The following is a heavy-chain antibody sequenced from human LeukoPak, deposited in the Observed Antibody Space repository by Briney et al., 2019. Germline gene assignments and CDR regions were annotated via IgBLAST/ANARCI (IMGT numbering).Heavy chain of an antibody. J-gene: IGHJ5*02. Sequence: GGSLRLSCAASGLTFSSYSMNWVRQAPGKGLEWVSSISSSSSYIYYADSVKGRFTISRDNAKNSLYLQMNSLRAEDTAVYYCATNIAAAALYNWFDPWGQGTLVTVSS. D-gene: IGHD6-13*01. CDR2: ISSSSSYI. V-gene: IGHV3-21*01. CDR1: GLTFSSYS. CDR3: ATNIAAAALYNWFDP.